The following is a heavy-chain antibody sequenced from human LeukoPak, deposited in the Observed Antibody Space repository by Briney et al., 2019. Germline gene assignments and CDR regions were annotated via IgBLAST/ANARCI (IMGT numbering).Heavy chain of an antibody. Sequence: PSETLSLTCAVYGGSFSGYYWSWIRQPPGKGLEWIGEINHSGSTNYNPSLKSRVTISVDTSKSQFSLKLSSVTAADTAVYYCARINEDIVVVVAATRVGWFDPWGQGTLVTVSS. CDR2: INHSGST. CDR3: ARINEDIVVVVAATRVGWFDP. J-gene: IGHJ5*02. V-gene: IGHV4-34*01. CDR1: GGSFSGYY. D-gene: IGHD2-15*01.